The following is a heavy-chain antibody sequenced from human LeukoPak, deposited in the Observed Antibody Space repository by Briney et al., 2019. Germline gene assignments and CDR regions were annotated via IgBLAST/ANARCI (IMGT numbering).Heavy chain of an antibody. CDR3: ARDPGPQTHYFDY. J-gene: IGHJ4*02. CDR1: GGSISSYY. CDR2: IYYSGST. Sequence: SETLSLTCTVSGGSISSYYWSWIRQPPGKGLEWIGYIYYSGSTNYNPSLKSRVTISVDTSKNQFSLKLSSVTAADTAVYYCARDPGPQTHYFDYWGQGTLVTVSS. D-gene: IGHD1-1*01. V-gene: IGHV4-59*01.